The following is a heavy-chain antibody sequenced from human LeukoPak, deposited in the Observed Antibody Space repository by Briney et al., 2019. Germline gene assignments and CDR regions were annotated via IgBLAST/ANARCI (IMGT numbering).Heavy chain of an antibody. J-gene: IGHJ4*02. Sequence: GGSLRLSCAASGFTFSSYGMHWVRQAPGKGLEWVAFIRYDGSNKYYADSVKGRFTISRDNSKDTLYLQMNSLRAEDTAVNYCAKDPTGYYYDSSGYYPNDYWGQGTLVTVSS. CDR3: AKDPTGYYYDSSGYYPNDY. D-gene: IGHD3-22*01. V-gene: IGHV3-30*02. CDR2: IRYDGSNK. CDR1: GFTFSSYG.